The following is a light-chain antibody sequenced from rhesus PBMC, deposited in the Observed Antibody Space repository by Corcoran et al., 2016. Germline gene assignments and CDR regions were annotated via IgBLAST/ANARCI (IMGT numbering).Light chain of an antibody. CDR2: EAS. CDR3: QHYYSTPFT. CDR1: QGITND. J-gene: IGKJ3*01. V-gene: IGKV1-25*01. Sequence: DIQMTQSPSSLSASVGDRVTITCRASQGITNDLAWYQQKPGETPKLLIYEASSLQSGIPSRFSGSGSGTDFTLTISSRQPEDFATYYCQHYYSTPFTCGPGTKLDIK.